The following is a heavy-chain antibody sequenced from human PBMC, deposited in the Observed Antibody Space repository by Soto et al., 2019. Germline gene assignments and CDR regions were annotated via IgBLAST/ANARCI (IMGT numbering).Heavy chain of an antibody. V-gene: IGHV4-30-4*01. CDR3: ARDGGPFCCGMDL. Sequence: QVQLQESGPGLVKPSQTLSLTCTVSGDSIKRDDYYWSWLRQPPGKGLEWVGYILYSGTTYYNPSLKSRLIISLDTSKNQFSQTLTSVTAADTAVYYCARDGGPFCCGMDLWGQATAVTVSS. CDR1: GDSIKRDDYY. CDR2: ILYSGTT. J-gene: IGHJ6*02. D-gene: IGHD2-21*01.